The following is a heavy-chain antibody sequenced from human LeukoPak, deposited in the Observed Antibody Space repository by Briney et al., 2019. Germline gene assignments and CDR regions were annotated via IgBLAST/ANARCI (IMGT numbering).Heavy chain of an antibody. CDR2: INHSGST. V-gene: IGHV4-34*01. J-gene: IGHJ4*02. CDR1: GGSFSGYY. Sequence: PSETLSLTCAVYGGSFSGYYWSWIRQPPGKGLEWIGEINHSGSTNYNPSLKSRVTISVDTSKNQFSLKLSSVTAADTAVYYCATGMTRNRLIDYWGQGTLVTVSS. D-gene: IGHD1-20*01. CDR3: ATGMTRNRLIDY.